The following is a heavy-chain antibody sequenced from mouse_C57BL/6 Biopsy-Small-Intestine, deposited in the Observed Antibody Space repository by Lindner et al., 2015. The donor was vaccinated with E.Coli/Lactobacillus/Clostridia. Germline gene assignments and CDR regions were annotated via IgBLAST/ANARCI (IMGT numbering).Heavy chain of an antibody. V-gene: IGHV1-82*01. J-gene: IGHJ4*01. CDR3: ARWGIYYGNYQYYAMDY. CDR2: IYPGDGDT. D-gene: IGHD2-1*01. Sequence: VQLQESGPELVKPGASVKISCKASGYAFSSSWMNWVKQRPGKGLEWIGRIYPGDGDTNYNGKFKGKATLTADKSSSTAYMQLSSLTSADSAVYFCARWGIYYGNYQYYAMDYWGQGTSVTVSS. CDR1: GYAFSSSW.